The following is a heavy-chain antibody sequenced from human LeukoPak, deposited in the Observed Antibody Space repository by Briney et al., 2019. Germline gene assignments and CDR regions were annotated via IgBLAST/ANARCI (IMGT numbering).Heavy chain of an antibody. Sequence: GGSLRLSCAASGVTFSNYAMSWVRQAPGKGLEWVSYISSSGSTIYYADSVKGRFTISRDNAKYSLYLQMNSLRAEDTAVYYCAELGITMIGGVWGKGTTVTISS. CDR1: GVTFSNYA. V-gene: IGHV3-48*03. J-gene: IGHJ6*04. CDR2: ISSSGSTI. D-gene: IGHD3-10*02. CDR3: AELGITMIGGV.